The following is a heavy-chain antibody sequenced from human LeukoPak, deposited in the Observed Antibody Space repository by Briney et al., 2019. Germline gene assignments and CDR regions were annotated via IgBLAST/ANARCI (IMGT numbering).Heavy chain of an antibody. D-gene: IGHD5-12*01. CDR2: ISYSGAS. Sequence: PSETLSLTCTVSGVSINTGGDYWGWIRQTPGKGLEWIASISYSGASFYNPSLKSRVTISRDTSKNQFSLRLTSVSAADTAVYYCATQYSKWGQGTLLTVSS. CDR1: GVSINTGGDY. V-gene: IGHV4-39*01. CDR3: ATQYSK. J-gene: IGHJ4*02.